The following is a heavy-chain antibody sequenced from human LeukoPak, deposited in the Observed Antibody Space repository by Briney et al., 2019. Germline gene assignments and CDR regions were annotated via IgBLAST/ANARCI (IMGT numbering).Heavy chain of an antibody. V-gene: IGHV4-59*08. Sequence: SETLSLTCTDSGGSISNYYWSWIRQPPGKGLEWIGFIYYSGTTHYNPSLKSRVTMSVATSNNQFSLRLSSVTAADTAIYYCARHSGASPHYFDYWGQGALVTVSS. CDR2: IYYSGTT. CDR1: GGSISNYY. J-gene: IGHJ4*02. D-gene: IGHD1-26*01. CDR3: ARHSGASPHYFDY.